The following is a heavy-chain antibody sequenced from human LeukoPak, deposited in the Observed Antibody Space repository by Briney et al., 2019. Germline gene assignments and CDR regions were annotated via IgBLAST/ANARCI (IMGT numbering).Heavy chain of an antibody. Sequence: PSETQSLTCTVSGGSISSYYWSWIRQPPGKGLEWIGYIYYSGSTNYNPSLKSRVTISVDTSKNQFSLKLSSVTAADTAVYYCARQTYYYGSGSYYSFDYWGQGTLVTVSS. V-gene: IGHV4-59*08. CDR1: GGSISSYY. CDR3: ARQTYYYGSGSYYSFDY. J-gene: IGHJ4*02. CDR2: IYYSGST. D-gene: IGHD3-10*01.